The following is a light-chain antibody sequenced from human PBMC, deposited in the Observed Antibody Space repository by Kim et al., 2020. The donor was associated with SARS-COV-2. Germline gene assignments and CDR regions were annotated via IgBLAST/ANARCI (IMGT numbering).Light chain of an antibody. CDR1: SSSVGLYV. Sequence: GQRSAISCSPRSSSVGLYVVNWYRHLPGAAPNVFIYNDNQRPSGVADRFSGSRFGTSASLATSGLECEDEADYYCATWDLTLNGWVFGGGTQLTVL. CDR2: NDN. CDR3: ATWDLTLNGWV. V-gene: IGLV1-44*01. J-gene: IGLJ3*02.